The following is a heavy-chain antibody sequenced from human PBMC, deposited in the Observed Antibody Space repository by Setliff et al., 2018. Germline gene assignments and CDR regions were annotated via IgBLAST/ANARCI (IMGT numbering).Heavy chain of an antibody. Sequence: GGSLRLSCAASGFTFSTYRMHWVRQAPGKGLEWVAVIWDDGGNKYHADSVKGRFTISRDNSKNTLYLQMNTLRPQDTAVYYCAKDRGFCTNRNCFVGGLLESWGQGILVTVSS. CDR2: IWDDGGNK. D-gene: IGHD2-8*01. V-gene: IGHV3-30*02. CDR3: AKDRGFCTNRNCFVGGLLES. J-gene: IGHJ5*02. CDR1: GFTFSTYR.